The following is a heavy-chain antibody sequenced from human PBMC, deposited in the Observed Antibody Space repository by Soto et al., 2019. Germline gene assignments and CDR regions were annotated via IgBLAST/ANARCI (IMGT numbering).Heavy chain of an antibody. D-gene: IGHD2-15*01. CDR1: GYTFTSYD. J-gene: IGHJ6*03. CDR2: MNPNSGNT. Sequence: ASVKVSCKASGYTFTSYDINWVRQATGQGLEWMGWMNPNSGNTGYAQKFQGRVTMTRNTSISTAYMELSSLRSEDTAVYYCARARRGYCSSGSCLVDYYYYYMDVWGKGTTVTVSS. CDR3: ARARRGYCSSGSCLVDYYYYYMDV. V-gene: IGHV1-8*01.